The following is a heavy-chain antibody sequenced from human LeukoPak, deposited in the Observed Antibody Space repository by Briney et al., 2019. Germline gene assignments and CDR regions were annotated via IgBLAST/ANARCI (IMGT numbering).Heavy chain of an antibody. CDR2: IHDSGST. CDR3: ARHLQYYGSGSFYPYYYYGMDV. V-gene: IGHV4-59*08. D-gene: IGHD3-10*01. Sequence: PSETLSLTCTVSRGSISSYYWCWIRQSPAKGLEWNGYIHDSGSTNYNPSLESRVTISVDTSKNQFSLKLSSVTAADTAVYYCARHLQYYGSGSFYPYYYYGMDVWGQGTTVTVSS. J-gene: IGHJ6*02. CDR1: RGSISSYY.